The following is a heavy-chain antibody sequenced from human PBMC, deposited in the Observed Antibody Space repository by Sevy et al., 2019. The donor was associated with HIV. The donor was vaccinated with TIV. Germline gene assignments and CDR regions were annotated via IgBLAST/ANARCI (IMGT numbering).Heavy chain of an antibody. CDR3: AKDRSRYPPATGTFDF. V-gene: IGHV3-23*01. J-gene: IGHJ4*02. D-gene: IGHD6-13*01. Sequence: GGSLRLSCAASGFTLSNFGMNWVRQAPGKGLQWVSTISGSGGSTYYVDSVKGRFTVSRDISKNPLHLQMNSLRGDDTAVYYCAKDRSRYPPATGTFDFWGRGTLVTVSS. CDR1: GFTLSNFG. CDR2: ISGSGGST.